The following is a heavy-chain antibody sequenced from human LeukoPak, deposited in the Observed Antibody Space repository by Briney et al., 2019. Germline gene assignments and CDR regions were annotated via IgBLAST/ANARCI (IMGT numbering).Heavy chain of an antibody. V-gene: IGHV3-21*01. Sequence: KPGGSLRLSCAASGFTFNTFNMNWVRQAPGKGLEWVSSITSGGDYIYYADSVKGRFTTSRDNAKNSLSLQLNSLRVEDTAVYYCARGHYDVLAASYQWPPDYWGQGTLVTVSS. CDR1: GFTFNTFN. D-gene: IGHD3-9*01. J-gene: IGHJ4*02. CDR2: ITSGGDYI. CDR3: ARGHYDVLAASYQWPPDY.